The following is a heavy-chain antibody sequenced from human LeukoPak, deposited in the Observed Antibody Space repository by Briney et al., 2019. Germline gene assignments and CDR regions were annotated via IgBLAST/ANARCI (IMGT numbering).Heavy chain of an antibody. J-gene: IGHJ4*01. V-gene: IGHV3-30*18. D-gene: IGHD6-19*01. CDR2: ISYDGSNK. Sequence: AGRSLRLSCAASGFTLSSYGMHWVGQAPGKGLEWEAVISYDGSNKYYADSVKGRFTISRDNSKNTLYLQMNSLRAEDTAVYYCAKDMGMEQWQANYFDYWVHGTLVTVSS. CDR1: GFTLSSYG. CDR3: AKDMGMEQWQANYFDY.